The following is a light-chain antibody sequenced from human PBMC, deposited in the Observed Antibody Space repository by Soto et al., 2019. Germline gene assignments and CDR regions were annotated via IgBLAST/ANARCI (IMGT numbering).Light chain of an antibody. CDR3: QQTDSAPS. V-gene: IGKV1-39*01. CDR2: AAS. CDR1: QNINIY. J-gene: IGKJ4*01. Sequence: DIQMTQSPSSVSASVGDRVTITCRASQNINIYLNWYQQRAGKAPRLLIYAASKLQSGAPSRFSGSTSGTDFTLTINSLQPEDFATYYCQQTDSAPSFGGGTKVDIK.